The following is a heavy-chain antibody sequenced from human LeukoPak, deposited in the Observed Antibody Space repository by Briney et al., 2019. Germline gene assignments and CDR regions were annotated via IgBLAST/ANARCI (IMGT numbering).Heavy chain of an antibody. D-gene: IGHD2-15*01. CDR1: GYTFTSYY. V-gene: IGHV1-46*01. CDR2: FNPSENST. CDR3: ATSAFDY. J-gene: IGHJ4*02. Sequence: ASVKVSCKASGYTFTSYYMHWVRQAPGRGLEWMGTFNPSENSTSYAQKFQGRVTLTRDTSTTTVYMELSSLRSEDTAVYYCATSAFDYWGQGTLVTIPS.